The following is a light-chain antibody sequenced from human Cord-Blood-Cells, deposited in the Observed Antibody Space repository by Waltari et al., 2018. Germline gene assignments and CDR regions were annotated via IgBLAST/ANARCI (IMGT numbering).Light chain of an antibody. Sequence: ELVLTQSPATLSLSPGDRATLSCRASQSVSSYLAWYQQKPGQAPRLLIYDASNRATGIPARFSGSGSGTDFTLTISSLEPEDFAVYYCQQRSNWSITFGGGTKVEIK. CDR1: QSVSSY. CDR2: DAS. J-gene: IGKJ4*01. V-gene: IGKV3-11*01. CDR3: QQRSNWSIT.